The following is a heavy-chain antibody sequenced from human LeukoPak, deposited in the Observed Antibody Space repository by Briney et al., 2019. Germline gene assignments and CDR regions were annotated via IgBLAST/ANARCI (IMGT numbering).Heavy chain of an antibody. CDR3: ARDAIDAFDI. Sequence: SVKVSCKASGGTFSSYAISWVRQAPGQGLEWMGRIIPIFGIATYAQKFQGRVTITADKSTSTAYMELSSLRSEDTAVYYCARDAIDAFDIWGQGTMVTVSS. CDR1: GGTFSSYA. CDR2: IIPIFGIA. J-gene: IGHJ3*02. V-gene: IGHV1-69*04.